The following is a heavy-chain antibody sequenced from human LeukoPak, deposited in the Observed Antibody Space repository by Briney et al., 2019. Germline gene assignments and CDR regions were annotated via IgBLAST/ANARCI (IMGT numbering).Heavy chain of an antibody. Sequence: GASVKVSCKASVYTFTVYDISWVRQAPGQGLGWMGYISADNTNTNYAQKLQGRVTMTTDTSTRTAYMELRSLRSDDTALYYCARAITTSGFRTDYWGQGTLVTVSS. D-gene: IGHD2/OR15-2a*01. CDR3: ARAITTSGFRTDY. J-gene: IGHJ4*02. CDR1: VYTFTVYD. V-gene: IGHV1-18*01. CDR2: ISADNTNT.